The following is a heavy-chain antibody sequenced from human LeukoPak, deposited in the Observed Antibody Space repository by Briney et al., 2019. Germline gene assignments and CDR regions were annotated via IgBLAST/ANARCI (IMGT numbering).Heavy chain of an antibody. CDR3: AKDYSDSRVADVFFEY. CDR2: ISDIDGST. V-gene: IGHV3-23*01. CDR1: GFTFSNYW. J-gene: IGHJ4*02. Sequence: GGSLRLSCAASGFTFSNYWMSWVRQAPGKGLEWVSSISDIDGSTHYADSVKGRFTISRDNSKNTFHLQLNSLRAEDTAVYYCAKDYSDSRVADVFFEYWGQGTLVTVSS. D-gene: IGHD2-15*01.